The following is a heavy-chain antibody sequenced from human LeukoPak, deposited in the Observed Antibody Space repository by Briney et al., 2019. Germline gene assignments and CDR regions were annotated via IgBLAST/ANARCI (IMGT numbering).Heavy chain of an antibody. J-gene: IGHJ4*02. CDR1: GGSISSDYY. D-gene: IGHD1-1*01. Sequence: SETLSLTCTVSGGSISSDYYWGWIRQPPNKGLEWIGSIYYSGSSQYNPSLKSRVTISVDTSKNQFSLNLNSVTAADTAVYYCTSPIRNIKQLSDYGGQEPLVTVAS. CDR2: IYYSGSS. CDR3: TSPIRNIKQLSDY. V-gene: IGHV4-39*07.